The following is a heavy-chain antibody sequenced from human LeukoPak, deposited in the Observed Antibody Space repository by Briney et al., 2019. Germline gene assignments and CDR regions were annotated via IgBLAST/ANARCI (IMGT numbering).Heavy chain of an antibody. Sequence: GASVKVSCKASGYTFTSYGISWVRQAPGQGLEWMGWISAYNGNTNYAQKLQGRVTMTTDTSTSTAYMELRSLRSDDTAIYYCAKISTRGSSQATDYWGQGTLVTVSS. CDR2: ISAYNGNT. J-gene: IGHJ4*02. V-gene: IGHV1-18*01. D-gene: IGHD6-6*01. CDR1: GYTFTSYG. CDR3: AKISTRGSSQATDY.